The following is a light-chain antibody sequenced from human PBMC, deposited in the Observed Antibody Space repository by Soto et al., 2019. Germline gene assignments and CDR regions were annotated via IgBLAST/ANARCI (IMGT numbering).Light chain of an antibody. CDR1: SSDVGAYNY. Sequence: QSVLTQPRSVSGSPGQSVTMSCTGTSSDVGAYNYVSWYQQYPGKAPKLMISDVSKRPSGVPDRFSGSKSGNTASLTISGLQAEDEADYHCCSYARSHTWAFGGGTKLNVL. J-gene: IGLJ2*01. V-gene: IGLV2-11*01. CDR2: DVS. CDR3: CSYARSHTWA.